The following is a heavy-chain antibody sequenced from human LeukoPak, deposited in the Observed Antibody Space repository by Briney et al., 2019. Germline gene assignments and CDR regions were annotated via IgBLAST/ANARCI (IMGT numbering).Heavy chain of an antibody. CDR3: ANSGSYHKYYFDY. J-gene: IGHJ4*02. Sequence: ASVKVSCKASGGTFSSYAISWVRQAPGQGLEWVGVINPSGGSTGYAQTFQGRVTMTRDTSTSTVSMELSSLRSEDTAVYYCANSGSYHKYYFDYWGQGTLVTVSS. CDR1: GGTFSSYA. D-gene: IGHD1-26*01. V-gene: IGHV1-46*01. CDR2: INPSGGST.